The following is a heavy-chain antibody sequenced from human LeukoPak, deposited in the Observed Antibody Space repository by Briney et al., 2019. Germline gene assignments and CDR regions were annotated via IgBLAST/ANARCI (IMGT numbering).Heavy chain of an antibody. D-gene: IGHD2-21*02. V-gene: IGHV3-11*01. J-gene: IGHJ4*02. CDR1: GFTFSDYY. Sequence: GGSLRLSRAASGFTFSDYYMSWIRQAPGRGLEWVSYISSSGSTIYYADSVKGRFTISRDNAKNSLYLQMNSLRAEDTAVYYCAREMTAIPSFDYWGQGTLVTVSS. CDR2: ISSSGSTI. CDR3: AREMTAIPSFDY.